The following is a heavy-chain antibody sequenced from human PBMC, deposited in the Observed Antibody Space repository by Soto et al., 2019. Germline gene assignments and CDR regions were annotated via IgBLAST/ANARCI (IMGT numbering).Heavy chain of an antibody. J-gene: IGHJ2*01. CDR3: ARVDTAMVYWYFDL. CDR2: ISAYNGNT. V-gene: IGHV1-18*01. CDR1: GYPFTNYD. D-gene: IGHD5-18*01. Sequence: GASVKVSCKTSGYPFTNYDIHWVRQATGQGLEWMGWISAYNGNTNYAQKFQGRVTMTTDTSTSTAYMELRSLRSDDTAVYYCARVDTAMVYWYFDLWGRGTLVTVSS.